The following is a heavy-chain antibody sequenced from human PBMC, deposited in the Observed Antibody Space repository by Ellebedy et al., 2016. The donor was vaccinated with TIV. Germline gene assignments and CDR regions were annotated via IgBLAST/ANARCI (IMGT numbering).Heavy chain of an antibody. CDR1: GFSFRNYW. J-gene: IGHJ4*02. CDR2: TNQDGRAK. Sequence: GESLKISCAASGFSFRNYWMNWVRQAPGKGLELVANTNQDGRAKNYVDSVKGRFAISRDNAKNSLYLQMNSLRREDTAIYYCARGSVVTGADSWGQGTLVTVSS. V-gene: IGHV3-7*03. CDR3: ARGSVVTGADS. D-gene: IGHD2-21*02.